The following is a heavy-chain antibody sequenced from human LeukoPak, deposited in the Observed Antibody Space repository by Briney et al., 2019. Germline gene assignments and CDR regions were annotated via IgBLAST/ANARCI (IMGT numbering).Heavy chain of an antibody. V-gene: IGHV3-30*03. D-gene: IGHD6-13*01. J-gene: IGHJ5*02. CDR3: ARALVGSSWYEKITRLNWFDP. CDR2: ISYDGSNK. CDR1: GFTFSSYG. Sequence: GGSLRLSCAASGFTFSSYGMHWVRQAPGKGLEWVAVISYDGSNKYYADSVKGRFTISRDNAKNSLYLQMNSLRAEDTAVYYCARALVGSSWYEKITRLNWFDPWGQGTLVTVSS.